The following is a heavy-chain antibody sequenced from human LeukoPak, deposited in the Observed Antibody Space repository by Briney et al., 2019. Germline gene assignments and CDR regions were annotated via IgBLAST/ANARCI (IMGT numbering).Heavy chain of an antibody. Sequence: GGSLRLSCAASGLTVSSNYMSWVRQAPGKGLEWVSVIYSGGSTYYADSVKGRFTISRDNSKNTLYLQMNSLRAEDTAVYYCARDVSPYYDILTGRRSYYYYGMDVWGQGTTVTVSS. J-gene: IGHJ6*02. CDR3: ARDVSPYYDILTGRRSYYYYGMDV. D-gene: IGHD3-9*01. CDR1: GLTVSSNY. CDR2: IYSGGST. V-gene: IGHV3-66*01.